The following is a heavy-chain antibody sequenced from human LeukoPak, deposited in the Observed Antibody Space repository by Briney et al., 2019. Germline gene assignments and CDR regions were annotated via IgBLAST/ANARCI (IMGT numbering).Heavy chain of an antibody. V-gene: IGHV3-30-3*01. D-gene: IGHD3-22*01. CDR3: AKDLTYDYDSTGYYFDY. Sequence: GGSLRLSCAASGFTFSSYAMHWVRQAPGKGLEWVAVISYDGSNKYYADSVKGRFTISRDNSKNTLSLQLSTLRAEDTAIYYCAKDLTYDYDSTGYYFDYWGQGTLVTVSS. J-gene: IGHJ4*02. CDR1: GFTFSSYA. CDR2: ISYDGSNK.